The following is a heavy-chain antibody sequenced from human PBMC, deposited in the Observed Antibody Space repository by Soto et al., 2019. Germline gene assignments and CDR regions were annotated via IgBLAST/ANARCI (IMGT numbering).Heavy chain of an antibody. J-gene: IGHJ4*02. V-gene: IGHV4-61*01. CDR1: GGSVSSGSYY. D-gene: IGHD2-2*01. CDR2: IYYSGST. CDR3: ARENVRNHALDY. Sequence: PSETLSLTSTVSGGSVSSGSYYWSWIRQPPGKGLEWIGYIYYSGSTNYNPSLKSRVTITRDTSASTAYMELSSLRSEDTAVYYCARENVRNHALDYWGQGTLVTVSS.